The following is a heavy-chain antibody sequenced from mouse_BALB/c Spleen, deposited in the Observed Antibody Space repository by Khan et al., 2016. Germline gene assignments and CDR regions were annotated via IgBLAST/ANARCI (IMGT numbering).Heavy chain of an antibody. J-gene: IGHJ2*01. CDR1: GYSITSGYS. CDR2: IHYSGST. V-gene: IGHV3-1*02. D-gene: IGHD1-1*01. CDR3: TRGDYYGRGY. Sequence: EVQLQESGPDLVKPSQSLSLTCTVTGYSITSGYSWHWIRQFPGNKLEWMAYIHYSGSTTYNPSLKSRISITRDTSTNQSFLQLISVTTEEAAAYYCTRGDYYGRGYWGQGTTLTVSS.